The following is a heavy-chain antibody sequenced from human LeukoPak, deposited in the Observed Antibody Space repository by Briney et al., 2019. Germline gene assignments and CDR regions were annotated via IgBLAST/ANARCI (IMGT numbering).Heavy chain of an antibody. Sequence: SETLSLTCSVSGGSTSSGSSYWSWIRQPAGKGLEWIGRIYSSGSTDYNPSLRSRVTISVDMSKNQFSLKLSSVTAADTAVYYCARALRWYSLAWYYWGQGTLVTVSS. CDR2: IYSSGST. CDR1: GGSTSSGSSY. CDR3: ARALRWYSLAWYY. D-gene: IGHD4-23*01. J-gene: IGHJ4*02. V-gene: IGHV4-61*02.